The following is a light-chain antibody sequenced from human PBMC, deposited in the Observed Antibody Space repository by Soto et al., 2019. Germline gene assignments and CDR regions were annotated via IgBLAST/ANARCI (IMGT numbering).Light chain of an antibody. CDR3: SSYTTSSTL. CDR2: DVT. CDR1: SSDIGSNNY. V-gene: IGLV2-14*03. J-gene: IGLJ2*01. Sequence: QSALTQPASVSGSPGQSITIYCTGTSSDIGSNNYVSWYQQHPGKAPKLMIYDVTNRPSGVSNRFSGSKSGNTASLTISGLQAEDEADYYCSSYTTSSTLFGGGTKLTVL.